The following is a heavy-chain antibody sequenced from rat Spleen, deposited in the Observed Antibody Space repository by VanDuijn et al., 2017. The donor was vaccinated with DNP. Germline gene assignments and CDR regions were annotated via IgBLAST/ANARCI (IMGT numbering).Heavy chain of an antibody. CDR3: AKGPNYGGWSDYFDY. V-gene: IGHV4-2*01. Sequence: EVKLVESGGGLVQPGKSLKLSCVASGFNFNDYWMGWVRQAPGKGLEWIGQINKDSSTITYIPSLKDKFTISRDNVQNTLYLQMSKVGSEDTAIYYCAKGPNYGGWSDYFDYWGQGVMVTVSS. CDR2: INKDSSTI. J-gene: IGHJ2*01. CDR1: GFNFNDYW. D-gene: IGHD1-11*01.